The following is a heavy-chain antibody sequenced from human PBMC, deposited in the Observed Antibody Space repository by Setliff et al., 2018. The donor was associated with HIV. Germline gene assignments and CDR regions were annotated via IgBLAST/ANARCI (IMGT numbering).Heavy chain of an antibody. D-gene: IGHD1-20*01. Sequence: ASVKVSCKASGYTFTSYGISWVRQAPGQGLEWMGWISAANGDTNFAQKSQGRVTMTTHTLTSTAYMELRSLRSDDTAVYYCARDGYKWNDNALEIWGLGTVVTVSS. CDR3: ARDGYKWNDNALEI. J-gene: IGHJ3*02. CDR2: ISAANGDT. V-gene: IGHV1-18*01. CDR1: GYTFTSYG.